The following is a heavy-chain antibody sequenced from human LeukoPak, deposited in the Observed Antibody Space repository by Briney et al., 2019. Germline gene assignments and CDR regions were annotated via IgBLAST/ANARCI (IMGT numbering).Heavy chain of an antibody. D-gene: IGHD2-15*01. J-gene: IGHJ4*02. CDR3: AKDMWDIVVVVAADY. V-gene: IGHV3-23*01. CDR1: EFTFTKYA. CDR2: ISGSGGST. Sequence: GGSLRLSCATSEFTFTKYAMAWVRQAPGKGLEWVSAISGSGGSTYYADSVKGRFTISRDNSKNTLYLQMNSLRAEDTAVYYCAKDMWDIVVVVAADYWGQGTLVTVSS.